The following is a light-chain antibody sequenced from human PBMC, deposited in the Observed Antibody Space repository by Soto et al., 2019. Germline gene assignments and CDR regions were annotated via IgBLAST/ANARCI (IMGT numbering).Light chain of an antibody. CDR3: QQSFTTTLT. CDR1: QGIRND. V-gene: IGKV1-39*01. J-gene: IGKJ4*01. CDR2: VAS. Sequence: DIQMTQSPSSPSSSFGDRVTITCRASQGIRNDLGWYQQKPGKAPTVLINVASTLRSGVPSRFSGSVSGTDGNITINSLQKEDCATYFCQQSFTTTLTFGGGTKVDIK.